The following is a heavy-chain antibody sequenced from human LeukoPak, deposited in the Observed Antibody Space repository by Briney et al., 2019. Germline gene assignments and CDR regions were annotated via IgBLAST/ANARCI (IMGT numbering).Heavy chain of an antibody. Sequence: GGSLRLSCAASGFTFTAYWMHWVRQTPGKGLVWVARTNRDDSITDYADSVKGRFTISRDNAKNTLYLQMNSLRAEDTAVYYCAKSAYYDASGYYREYYFDYWGQGTLVTVSS. J-gene: IGHJ4*02. CDR3: AKSAYYDASGYYREYYFDY. CDR1: GFTFTAYW. V-gene: IGHV3-74*01. D-gene: IGHD3-22*01. CDR2: TNRDDSIT.